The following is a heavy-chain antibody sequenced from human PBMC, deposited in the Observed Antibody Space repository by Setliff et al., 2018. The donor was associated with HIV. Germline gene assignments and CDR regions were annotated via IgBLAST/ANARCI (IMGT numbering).Heavy chain of an antibody. J-gene: IGHJ4*02. D-gene: IGHD3-10*01. CDR1: GFTFSTYW. Sequence: GGSLRLSCAASGFTFSTYWMHWVRQAPGKGLVWVGHIKKKGDGGTTDYAAPVKGRFTISRDDSKSTLYLQLTTLRTEDTGFYFCTREIRDGYPRSSNWGQGTLVTVSS. CDR2: IKKKGDGGTT. V-gene: IGHV3-15*01. CDR3: TREIRDGYPRSSN.